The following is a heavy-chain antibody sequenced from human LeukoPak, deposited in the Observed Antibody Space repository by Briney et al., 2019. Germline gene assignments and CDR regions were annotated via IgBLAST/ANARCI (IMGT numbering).Heavy chain of an antibody. V-gene: IGHV3-23*01. Sequence: PGGSLRLSCAASGFTFSSYAMSWVRQAPGKGLEWVSAISGSGVGTYYADSVKGRFTISRDNSKNTLYLQMNSLRAEDTAVYYCAKDPRRGWPPLYVDSWGQGTLVTVSS. CDR3: AKDPRRGWPPLYVDS. CDR2: ISGSGVGT. CDR1: GFTFSSYA. J-gene: IGHJ5*01. D-gene: IGHD2-15*01.